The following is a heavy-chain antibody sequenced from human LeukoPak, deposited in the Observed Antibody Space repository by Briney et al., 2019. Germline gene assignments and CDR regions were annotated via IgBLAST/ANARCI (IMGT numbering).Heavy chain of an antibody. D-gene: IGHD1-26*01. J-gene: IGHJ1*01. Sequence: SETLSLTCAVYGGSFNDYYWTWLRQSPGKGLEWIGEINHTGRTNYNPSLKSRVTISVDTSKNQFSLNLNSVTAADTGVYYCARQKWKSYSGSYVGYFQNWGQGTLVTVSS. V-gene: IGHV4-34*01. CDR3: ARQKWKSYSGSYVGYFQN. CDR2: INHTGRT. CDR1: GGSFNDYY.